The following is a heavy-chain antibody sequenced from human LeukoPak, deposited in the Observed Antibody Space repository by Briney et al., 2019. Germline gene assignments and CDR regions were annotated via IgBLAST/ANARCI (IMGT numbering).Heavy chain of an antibody. J-gene: IGHJ4*02. CDR2: IRYDGSNK. CDR1: GFTFSSYD. V-gene: IGHV3-30*02. Sequence: GGSLRLSCAASGFTFSSYDMHWVRQAPGKGLEWVAFIRYDGSNKYYADSVKGRFTISRDNSKNTLYLQMNSLRAEDTAVYYCAKDLLPYSGSHGDYWGQGTLVTVSS. CDR3: AKDLLPYSGSHGDY. D-gene: IGHD1-26*01.